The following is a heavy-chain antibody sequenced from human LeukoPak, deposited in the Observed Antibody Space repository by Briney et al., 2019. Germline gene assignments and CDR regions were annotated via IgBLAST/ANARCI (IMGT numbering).Heavy chain of an antibody. CDR3: AKTRNNNYSYDAFDI. D-gene: IGHD1/OR15-1a*01. V-gene: IGHV3-30-3*02. CDR1: GFTFSSYA. J-gene: IGHJ3*02. CDR2: ISYDGSNK. Sequence: GSLRLSCAASGFTFSSYAMHWVRQAPGKGLEWVAVISYDGSNKYYADSVKGRFTISRDNSKNTLYLQMSSLRAEDTALYYCAKTRNNNYSYDAFDIWGQGTMVTVSS.